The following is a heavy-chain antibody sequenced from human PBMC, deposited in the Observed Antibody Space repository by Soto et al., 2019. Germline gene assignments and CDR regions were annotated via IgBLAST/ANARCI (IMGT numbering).Heavy chain of an antibody. D-gene: IGHD6-19*01. Sequence: QVQLVQSGGEVKKPGASVKVSCKASGDTVTKYGISWVRQAPGQGLEWLGWISFYNGHTNYALKFQDRITFTTDTSTSPASMELMSLTSDDTAVYYCASATSIAVAGKETWGQGTLVTVSS. CDR3: ASATSIAVAGKET. CDR2: ISFYNGHT. J-gene: IGHJ4*02. V-gene: IGHV1-18*01. CDR1: GDTVTKYG.